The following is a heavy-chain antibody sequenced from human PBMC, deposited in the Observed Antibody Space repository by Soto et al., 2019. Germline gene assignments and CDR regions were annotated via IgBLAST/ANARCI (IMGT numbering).Heavy chain of an antibody. Sequence: GASVKVSCKASGYSFTSYGVTWVRQAPGQGLEWMGWINTCNGNTNYAQNFQGRVSMTTDTSTSTVYMELSSLRSEDTAVYYCARGNEMATRNDYWGQGTLVTVS. CDR3: ARGNEMATRNDY. CDR2: INTCNGNT. CDR1: GYSFTSYG. D-gene: IGHD5-12*01. J-gene: IGHJ4*02. V-gene: IGHV1-18*01.